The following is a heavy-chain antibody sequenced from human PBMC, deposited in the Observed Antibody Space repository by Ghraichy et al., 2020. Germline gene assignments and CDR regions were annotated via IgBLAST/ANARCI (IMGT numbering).Heavy chain of an antibody. CDR2: IYYSGST. J-gene: IGHJ6*02. Sequence: SETLSLTCTVSGGSISSYYWSWIRQPPGKGLEWIGYIYYSGSTNYNPSLKSRVTISVDTSKNQFSLKLSSVTAADTAVYYCARDLSEGGMDVWGQGTTVTVSS. V-gene: IGHV4-59*01. CDR1: GGSISSYY. CDR3: ARDLSEGGMDV.